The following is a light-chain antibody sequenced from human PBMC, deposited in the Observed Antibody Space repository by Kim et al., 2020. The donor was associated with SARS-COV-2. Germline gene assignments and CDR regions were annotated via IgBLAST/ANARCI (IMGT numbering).Light chain of an antibody. Sequence: GQSITISCSGTSNDVGGYHLVSWYQQHPGKVPKLIIYEVDKRPSGVSNHFSGSKSGNTASLRISGLQAEDEGDYYCCSYAGNSVVVFGGGTQLTVL. CDR2: EVD. CDR3: CSYAGNSVVV. V-gene: IGLV2-23*02. J-gene: IGLJ2*01. CDR1: SNDVGGYHL.